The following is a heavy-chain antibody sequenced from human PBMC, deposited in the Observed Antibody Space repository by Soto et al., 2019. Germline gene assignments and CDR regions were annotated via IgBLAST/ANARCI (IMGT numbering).Heavy chain of an antibody. CDR3: AGPETDYYDSSGSHYYYYYGMDV. J-gene: IGHJ6*02. CDR1: GGSISSSSYY. V-gene: IGHV4-39*01. CDR2: IYYSGST. D-gene: IGHD3-22*01. Sequence: SETLSLTCTVSGGSISSSSYYWGWIRQPPGKGLEWIGSIYYSGSTYYNPSLKSRVTISVDTSKNQFSLKLSSVTAADTAVYYCAGPETDYYDSSGSHYYYYYGMDVWGQGTTVTVSS.